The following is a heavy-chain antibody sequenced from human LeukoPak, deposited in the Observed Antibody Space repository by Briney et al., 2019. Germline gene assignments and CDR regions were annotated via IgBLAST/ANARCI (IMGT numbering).Heavy chain of an antibody. Sequence: GGSLRLSCAASGFTFNIYSMNWVRQAPGKGLEWVANIKQDGTEKYSVDSVKGRFTISRDNAKNSLYLQMNSLRAEDTAVYYCARGHYGMDVWGQGTTVTVSS. J-gene: IGHJ6*02. CDR3: ARGHYGMDV. CDR1: GFTFNIYS. CDR2: IKQDGTEK. V-gene: IGHV3-7*05.